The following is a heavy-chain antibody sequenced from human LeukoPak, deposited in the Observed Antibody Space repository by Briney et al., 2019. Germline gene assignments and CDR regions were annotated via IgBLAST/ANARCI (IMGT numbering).Heavy chain of an antibody. CDR1: GFTFSSYA. CDR2: ISGSGDNA. CDR3: AKEPREYCSSTSCPNWFDS. Sequence: PGGSLRLSCAASGFTFSSYAMTWVRQAPGKGLEWISIISGSGDNAYYADSVKGRFTISRDNSENTLFLQMNSLRAEDTAVYYCAKEPREYCSSTSCPNWFDSWGQGTLVTVSS. D-gene: IGHD2-2*01. V-gene: IGHV3-23*01. J-gene: IGHJ5*01.